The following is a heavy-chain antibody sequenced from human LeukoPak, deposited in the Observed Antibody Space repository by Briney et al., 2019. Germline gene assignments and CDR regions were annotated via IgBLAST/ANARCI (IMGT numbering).Heavy chain of an antibody. Sequence: PGGSLRLSCAASGFTFSSYAMSWVRQAPGKGLEWVSTVSGTADGTYYADSVKGRFTISRDNSKNMLYLQMNSLRVEDTAVYYCAKYCSGGSCYSGLDYWGQGTLVTVSS. D-gene: IGHD2-15*01. V-gene: IGHV3-23*01. CDR3: AKYCSGGSCYSGLDY. J-gene: IGHJ4*02. CDR2: VSGTADGT. CDR1: GFTFSSYA.